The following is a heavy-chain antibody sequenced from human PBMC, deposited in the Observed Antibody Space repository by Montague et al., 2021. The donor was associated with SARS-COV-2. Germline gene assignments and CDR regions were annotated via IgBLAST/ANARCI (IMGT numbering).Heavy chain of an antibody. V-gene: IGHV4-34*01. J-gene: IGHJ6*02. Sequence: SETLSLTCAVYGGSFSGYYWSWIRQPPGKGLEWIGEINHSGSTNYNPSLKSRVTISVDTSKNQFSLKLSSVTAADTAVYYCARDQGYNWNYYYYYGMDVWGQGTTVTASS. D-gene: IGHD1-20*01. CDR1: GGSFSGYY. CDR3: ARDQGYNWNYYYYYGMDV. CDR2: INHSGST.